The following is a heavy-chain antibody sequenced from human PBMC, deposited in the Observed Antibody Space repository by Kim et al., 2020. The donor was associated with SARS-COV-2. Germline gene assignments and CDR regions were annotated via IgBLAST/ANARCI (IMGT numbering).Heavy chain of an antibody. J-gene: IGHJ6*03. V-gene: IGHV3-48*03. Sequence: GGSLRLSCVDSGFTFSSYEMNWVRQAPGKGLEWVSYISSGGDTKYYRDSVKGRFTISRDNTKSSLYLQMNSLRVEDTAVYFCAGGYHLLSRPCSYCFYMAVWGRGTTVTVSS. D-gene: IGHD2-2*01. CDR3: AGGYHLLSRPCSYCFYMAV. CDR1: GFTFSSYE. CDR2: ISSGGDTK.